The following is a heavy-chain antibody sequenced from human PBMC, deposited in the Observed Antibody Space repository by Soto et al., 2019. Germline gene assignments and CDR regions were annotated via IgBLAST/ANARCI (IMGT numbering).Heavy chain of an antibody. J-gene: IGHJ2*01. D-gene: IGHD1-7*01. CDR3: ARTTLTGTSPPRGFFDL. Sequence: QVQLVQSGAEVKTPVSSVKVYCKASGGTFSKSGISWVRQAPGQGLECMGVIMPTSGRPDYAQKFQGRVIITADESTSTAYMERSGLTSEDTAVYYCARTTLTGTSPPRGFFDLWGRGTLVTVSS. CDR1: GGTFSKSG. V-gene: IGHV1-69*01. CDR2: IMPTSGRP.